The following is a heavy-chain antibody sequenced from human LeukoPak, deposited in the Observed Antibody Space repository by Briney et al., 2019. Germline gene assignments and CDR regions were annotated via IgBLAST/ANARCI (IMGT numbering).Heavy chain of an antibody. CDR1: GFTFSSYA. CDR2: ISYDGINK. V-gene: IGHV3-30-3*01. J-gene: IGHJ6*02. Sequence: PGRSLRLSCAASGFTFSSYAMHWVRQAPGKGLEWVAIISYDGINKYYADSVKGRFTISRDNSKNTLYLQMNSLRVEDTAVYYCARGNYYGMDVWGQGTTVTVSS. CDR3: ARGNYYGMDV.